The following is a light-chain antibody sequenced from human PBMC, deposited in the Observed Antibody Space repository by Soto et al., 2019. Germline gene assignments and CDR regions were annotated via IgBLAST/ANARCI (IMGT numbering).Light chain of an antibody. V-gene: IGLV2-14*01. J-gene: IGLJ3*02. Sequence: QPVLTQPASVSGSPGQSITISCTGTTSDVGGYDYVSWYQQHPGKAPKLMIYEVSYRPSGVSNRFSGSKSGNTASLTISGLQAEDEADYYCSSYTSSNSWVFGGGTKLTVL. CDR2: EVS. CDR1: TSDVGGYDY. CDR3: SSYTSSNSWV.